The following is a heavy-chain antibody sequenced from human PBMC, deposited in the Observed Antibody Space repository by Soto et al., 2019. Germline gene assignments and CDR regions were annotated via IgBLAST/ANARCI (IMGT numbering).Heavy chain of an antibody. CDR3: ARVGWFGELGNWFDP. CDR2: INHSGST. CDR1: GGSFSGYY. J-gene: IGHJ5*02. D-gene: IGHD3-10*01. V-gene: IGHV4-34*01. Sequence: SETLSLTCAVYGGSFSGYYWSWIRQPPGRGLEWIGEINHSGSTNYNPSLKSRVTISVDTSKNQFSLRLSPVTAADTAVYYCARVGWFGELGNWFDPWGQGTLVTVSS.